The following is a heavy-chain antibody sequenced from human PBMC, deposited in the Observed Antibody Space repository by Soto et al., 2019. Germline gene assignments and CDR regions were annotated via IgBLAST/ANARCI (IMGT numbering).Heavy chain of an antibody. D-gene: IGHD3-16*02. Sequence: GGSLRLSCAASGFTFSNAWMSWVRQAPGKGLEWVGRIKSKTDGGTTDYAAPVKGRFTISRDDSKNTLYLQMNSLKTEDTAVYHCTTDRGGFYDYIWGSYRLYYWGQGTLVTVSS. CDR1: GFTFSNAW. J-gene: IGHJ4*02. V-gene: IGHV3-15*01. CDR3: TTDRGGFYDYIWGSYRLYY. CDR2: IKSKTDGGTT.